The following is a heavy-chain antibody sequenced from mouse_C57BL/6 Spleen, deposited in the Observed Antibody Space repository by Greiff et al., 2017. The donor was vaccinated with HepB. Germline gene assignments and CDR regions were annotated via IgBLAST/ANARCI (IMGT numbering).Heavy chain of an antibody. V-gene: IGHV1-69*01. J-gene: IGHJ4*01. Sequence: VKLQESGAELVMPGASVKLSCKASGYTFTSYWMHWVKQRPGQGLEWIGEIDPSDSYTNYNQKFKGKSTLTVDKSSSTAYMQLSSLTSEDSAVYYCARYYGYAMDYWGQGTSVTVSS. CDR3: ARYYGYAMDY. CDR1: GYTFTSYW. D-gene: IGHD1-1*01. CDR2: IDPSDSYT.